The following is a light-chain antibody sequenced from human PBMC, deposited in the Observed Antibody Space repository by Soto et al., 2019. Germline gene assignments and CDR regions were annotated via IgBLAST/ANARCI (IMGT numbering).Light chain of an antibody. J-gene: IGKJ4*01. V-gene: IGKV3-15*01. CDR3: QQYYDWPLVT. Sequence: IIMTQSPATLSVSPGERVTLSCRASESISTNLAWYQQKPGQAPRLLIYGASTRDTHIPDRFSGTGSETEFTLSVRSLQSEDFAIYYCQQYYDWPLVTFGGGTRVEI. CDR2: GAS. CDR1: ESISTN.